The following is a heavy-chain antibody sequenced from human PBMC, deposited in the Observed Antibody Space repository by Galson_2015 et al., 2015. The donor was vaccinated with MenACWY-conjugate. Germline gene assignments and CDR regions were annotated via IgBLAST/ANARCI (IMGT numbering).Heavy chain of an antibody. CDR3: ARSYVPESDRKNYYMDV. V-gene: IGHV3-74*01. D-gene: IGHD1-14*01. J-gene: IGHJ6*03. CDR1: GFTFSSYW. Sequence: SLRLSCAASGFTFSSYWMHWVRQAPGKGLVWVSRVNSDGSGTGYADSVKGRFTISRGNAKNMLFLQMNSLKVEDTAVYYCARSYVPESDRKNYYMDVWGRGTTVTVSS. CDR2: VNSDGSGT.